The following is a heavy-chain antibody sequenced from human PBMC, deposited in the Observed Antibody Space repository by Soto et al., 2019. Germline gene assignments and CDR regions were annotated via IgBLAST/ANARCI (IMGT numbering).Heavy chain of an antibody. D-gene: IGHD1-26*01. V-gene: IGHV3-23*01. Sequence: EVQLLESGGGLVQPGGSLRLSCAASGFTFSSYAMRWVRQAPVKGLEWVSAISGRGGSKYYADSVKGRFTISRDNSNNTLYLQMNSLRAEDTALYYYASWGSGSYYDYWRQGTLVTVSS. CDR3: ASWGSGSYYDY. CDR1: GFTFSSYA. CDR2: ISGRGGSK. J-gene: IGHJ4*02.